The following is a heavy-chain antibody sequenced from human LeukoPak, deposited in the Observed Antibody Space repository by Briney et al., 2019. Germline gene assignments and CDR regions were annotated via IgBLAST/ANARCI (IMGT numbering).Heavy chain of an antibody. J-gene: IGHJ4*02. D-gene: IGHD5-12*01. CDR3: AKVLESGYDQPPFDY. CDR2: IRYDGSNK. CDR1: GFTFSSYG. Sequence: GGSLRLSCAASGFTFSSYGMHWVRQAPGKGLEWVAFIRYDGSNKYYADSVKGRFTISRDNSKNTLYLQMNSLRAEDTAVYYCAKVLESGYDQPPFDYWGQGTLVTVSS. V-gene: IGHV3-30*02.